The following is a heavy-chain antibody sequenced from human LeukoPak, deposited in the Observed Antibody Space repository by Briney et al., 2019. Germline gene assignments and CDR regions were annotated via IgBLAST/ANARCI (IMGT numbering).Heavy chain of an antibody. J-gene: IGHJ4*02. CDR1: GFTFGDYA. D-gene: IGHD3-22*01. CDR2: IRSKGYGGTT. Sequence: GGXLRLSCTASGFTFGDYAMSWFRQAPGKGLEWVGFIRSKGYGGTTEYAAGGKGKFTISRDDSKSIAYLQMNSLKTEDTAVYYCTRATEDSSGYYPPYYFDYWGQGTLVTVSS. CDR3: TRATEDSSGYYPPYYFDY. V-gene: IGHV3-49*03.